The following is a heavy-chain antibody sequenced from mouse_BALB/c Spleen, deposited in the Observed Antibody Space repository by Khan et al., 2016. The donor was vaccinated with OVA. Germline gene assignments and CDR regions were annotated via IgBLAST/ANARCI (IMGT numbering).Heavy chain of an antibody. V-gene: IGHV14-1*02. Sequence: VQLKQSGAELVRPVALVKLSCKASGFNIKDYYMLWVKQRPEQGLEWIGWIDPENGNTIYDPKFQAKASITADTSSNTAYLQLSSLTSEDTAVYYCARRGYGNYWFAYWGQGTLVTVSA. J-gene: IGHJ3*01. CDR3: ARRGYGNYWFAY. CDR1: GFNIKDYY. CDR2: IDPENGNT. D-gene: IGHD2-1*01.